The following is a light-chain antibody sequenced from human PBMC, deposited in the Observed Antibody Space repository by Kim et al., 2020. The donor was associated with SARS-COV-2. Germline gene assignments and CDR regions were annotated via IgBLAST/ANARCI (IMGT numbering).Light chain of an antibody. CDR1: SSDVGSYNL. J-gene: IGLJ2*01. Sequence: GQSFTISLPGTSSDVGSYNLVSWYQQHPGKAPKLMIYEVSKRPSGVSNRFSGSKSGNTASLTISGLQAEDEADYYCCSYAGSSTLVFGGGTQLTVL. CDR2: EVS. CDR3: CSYAGSSTLV. V-gene: IGLV2-23*02.